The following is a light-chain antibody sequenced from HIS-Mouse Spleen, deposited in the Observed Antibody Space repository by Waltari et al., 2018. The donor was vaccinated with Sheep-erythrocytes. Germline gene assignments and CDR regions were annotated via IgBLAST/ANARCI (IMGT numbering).Light chain of an antibody. V-gene: IGKV4-1*01. CDR3: QQYYSTLLT. J-gene: IGKJ4*01. Sequence: DIVMTQSPDSLAVSLGARATINCKSSQSVLYSSNNKNYLAWYQQKPGQPPKLLIYWASTRESGVPYRFSGSGSGTDFTLTISSLQAEDVAVYYCQQYYSTLLTFGGGTKVEIK. CDR1: QSVLYSSNNKNY. CDR2: WAS.